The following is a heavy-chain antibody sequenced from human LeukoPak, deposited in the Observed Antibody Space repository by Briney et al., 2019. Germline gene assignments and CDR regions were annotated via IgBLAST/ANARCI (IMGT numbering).Heavy chain of an antibody. D-gene: IGHD3-10*01. CDR2: INPNSGGT. CDR3: ARGGYGSGSYLINWYFDL. CDR1: GYTFTGYY. V-gene: IGHV1-2*02. J-gene: IGHJ2*01. Sequence: PRASVKVSCKASGYTFTGYYMHWVRQAPGQGLEWMGWINPNSGGTNYAQKFQGRVTMTRDTSISTAYMELSSLRSEDTAVYYCARGGYGSGSYLINWYFDLWGRGTLVTVSS.